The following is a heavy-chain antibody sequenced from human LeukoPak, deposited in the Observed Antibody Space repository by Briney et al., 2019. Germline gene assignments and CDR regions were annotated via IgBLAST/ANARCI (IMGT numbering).Heavy chain of an antibody. CDR2: IYSGGST. Sequence: GGSLRLSCAASGFTVSSNCLSWVRQAPGKGLEWVSVIYSGGSTYYADSVKGRFTISRDNSKNTLYLQMNSLGAEDTAVYYCARGGQDYYDYWGQGTLVTVSS. J-gene: IGHJ4*02. CDR3: ARGGQDYYDY. CDR1: GFTVSSNC. V-gene: IGHV3-53*01.